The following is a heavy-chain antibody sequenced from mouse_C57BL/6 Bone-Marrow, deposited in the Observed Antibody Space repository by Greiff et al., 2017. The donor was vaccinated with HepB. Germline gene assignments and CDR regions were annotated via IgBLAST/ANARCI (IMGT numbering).Heavy chain of an antibody. D-gene: IGHD3-2*02. Sequence: EVKLQQSGPELVKPGASVKISCKASGYTFTDYYMNWVKQSHGKSLEWIGDINPNNGGTSYNQKFKGKATLTVDKSSSTAYMELRSLTSEDSAVYYCAGTAHPWFAYWGQGTLVTVSA. J-gene: IGHJ3*01. V-gene: IGHV1-26*01. CDR2: INPNNGGT. CDR1: GYTFTDYY. CDR3: AGTAHPWFAY.